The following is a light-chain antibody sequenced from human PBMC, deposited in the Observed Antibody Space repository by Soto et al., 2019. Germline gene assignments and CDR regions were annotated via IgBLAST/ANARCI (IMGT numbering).Light chain of an antibody. CDR1: SSNIGAGYD. J-gene: IGLJ1*01. Sequence: QSVLTQPPSVSGAPGQRVTISCTGSSSNIGAGYDVHWYQQLPGTAPKLLIYGNSNRPSGVPDRFSGSKSGTSASLAITGLQADHDADYYCQSYDSSLSAYVFGTGTKLTVL. CDR3: QSYDSSLSAYV. V-gene: IGLV1-40*01. CDR2: GNS.